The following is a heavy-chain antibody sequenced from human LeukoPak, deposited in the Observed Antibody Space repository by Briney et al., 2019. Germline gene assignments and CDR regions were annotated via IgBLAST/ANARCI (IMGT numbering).Heavy chain of an antibody. CDR2: IYYSGST. CDR3: ARAWSVVVPAAKLFDP. D-gene: IGHD2-2*01. Sequence: PSETLSLTCTASGGSISSYYWSWIRQPPAKGLEWIGYIYYSGSTNYNPSLKSRVTISVDTSKNQFSLKLSSVAAADTAVYYCARAWSVVVPAAKLFDPWGQGTLVTVSS. CDR1: GGSISSYY. V-gene: IGHV4-59*01. J-gene: IGHJ5*02.